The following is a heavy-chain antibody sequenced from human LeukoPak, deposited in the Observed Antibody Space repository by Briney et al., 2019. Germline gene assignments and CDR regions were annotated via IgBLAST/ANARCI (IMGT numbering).Heavy chain of an antibody. V-gene: IGHV1-69*13. CDR2: ISPIFNAA. Sequence: RASVKVSCKASGGTFSSYAFTWVRQAHGQGLEWMGGISPIFNAANYAQKFKGRVAITADEGTNTVYMEMSSLTSEDTAVYYCATDRSNHDNFDSWGQGTLVTVSS. CDR1: GGTFSSYA. D-gene: IGHD3-22*01. J-gene: IGHJ4*02. CDR3: ATDRSNHDNFDS.